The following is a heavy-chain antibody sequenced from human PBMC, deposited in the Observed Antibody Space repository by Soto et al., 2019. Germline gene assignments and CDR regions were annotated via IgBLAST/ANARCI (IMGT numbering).Heavy chain of an antibody. J-gene: IGHJ6*02. CDR3: ASCSYYDSSGYPQDYGMDV. CDR1: GFTFSSYW. V-gene: IGHV3-7*03. CDR2: IKQDGSEK. D-gene: IGHD3-22*01. Sequence: PGGSLRLSCAASGFTFSSYWMSWVRQAPGKGLEWVANIKQDGSEKYYVDSVKGRFTSSRDNAKNSLYLQMNSLRAEDTAVYYCASCSYYDSSGYPQDYGMDVWGQGTTVTVSS.